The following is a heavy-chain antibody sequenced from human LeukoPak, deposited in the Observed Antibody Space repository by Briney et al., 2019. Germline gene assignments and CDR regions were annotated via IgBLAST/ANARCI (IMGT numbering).Heavy chain of an antibody. CDR1: GFTFDDYA. V-gene: IGHV3-9*03. CDR2: ISWNSGSI. CDR3: AKGSSGWTPFDY. J-gene: IGHJ4*02. D-gene: IGHD6-19*01. Sequence: GGSLRLSCAASGFTFDDYAMHWVRQAPGKGLEWVSGISWNSGSIGYADSVKGRFTIYRDNAKNSLYLQMNSLRAEDMALYYWAKGSSGWTPFDYWGEGTLVSVSS.